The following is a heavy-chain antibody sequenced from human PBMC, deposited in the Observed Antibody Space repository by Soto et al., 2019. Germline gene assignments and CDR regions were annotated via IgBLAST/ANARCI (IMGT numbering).Heavy chain of an antibody. CDR2: MNPNSGNT. Sequence: QVQLVQSGAEVKKPGASVKVSCKTSGYTFTSYDINWVRQATGQGLEWMGWMNPNSGNTAYAQKFQGRVTMTRNTSISTADMELSSLRSDDTAVYDCARARSSGAFDTWGQGTMVTVSS. D-gene: IGHD1-26*01. CDR3: ARARSSGAFDT. CDR1: GYTFTSYD. V-gene: IGHV1-8*01. J-gene: IGHJ3*02.